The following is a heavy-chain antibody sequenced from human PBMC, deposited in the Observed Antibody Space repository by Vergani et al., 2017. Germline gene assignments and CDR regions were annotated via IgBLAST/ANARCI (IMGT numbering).Heavy chain of an antibody. J-gene: IGHJ6*03. CDR3: ARVTGYCSSTSCYSYYYYYMDV. V-gene: IGHV1-2*02. CDR1: GYTFTGYY. CDR2: INPNSGGT. D-gene: IGHD2-2*02. Sequence: QVQLVQSGAEVKKPGASVKVSCKASGYTFTGYYMHWVRQAPGQGLEWMGWINPNSGGTNYAQKFQGRVTMTRDTSISTAYMELSRLRSDDTAVYYCARVTGYCSSTSCYSYYYYYMDVWGKGTTVTVSS.